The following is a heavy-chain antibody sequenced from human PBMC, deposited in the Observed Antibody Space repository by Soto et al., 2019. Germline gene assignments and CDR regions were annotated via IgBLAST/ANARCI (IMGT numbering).Heavy chain of an antibody. CDR2: ISNDGSIT. CDR1: GFICRKCW. CDR3: AKDLTWNQADY. J-gene: IGHJ4*02. V-gene: IGHV3-74*01. Sequence: XXSLRLSFDASGFICRKCWMHWVLQTPGTGLVWVSRISNDGSITNYADSVKGRFTISRDNAKNTLYLQMNSLRAEDTAVYYCAKDLTWNQADYWGQGALVTVSS. D-gene: IGHD1-1*01.